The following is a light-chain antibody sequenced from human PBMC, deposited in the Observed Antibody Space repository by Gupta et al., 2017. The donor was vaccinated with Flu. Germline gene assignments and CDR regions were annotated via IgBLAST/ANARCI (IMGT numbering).Light chain of an antibody. CDR3: ETWGGNFLV. CDR1: SGFSSNL. CDR2: VEGSGSY. V-gene: IGLV4-60*03. Sequence: GKLTCTLSSGFSSNLIAWHQQQPGKAPRYLMKVEGSGSYNKRSGVPDRFSGSSSGADRFLTISNLQSDDEADYYCETWGGNFLVFGGGTKLTVL. J-gene: IGLJ3*02.